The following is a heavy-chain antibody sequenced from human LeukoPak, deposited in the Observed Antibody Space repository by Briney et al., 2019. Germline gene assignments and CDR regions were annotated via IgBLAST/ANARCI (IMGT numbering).Heavy chain of an antibody. V-gene: IGHV3-30*02. CDR1: GFTFSSYG. CDR2: IRYDGSIK. CDR3: AKDVNVGGDYFDY. J-gene: IGHJ4*02. Sequence: GGSLRLSCAASGFTFSSYGMHWVRQAPGKGLEWVAFIRYDGSIKYYVDSVKGRFTVSRDNSKNTLYLQMNSLRAEDTAVYYCAKDVNVGGDYFDYWGQGTLVTVSS. D-gene: IGHD3-10*01.